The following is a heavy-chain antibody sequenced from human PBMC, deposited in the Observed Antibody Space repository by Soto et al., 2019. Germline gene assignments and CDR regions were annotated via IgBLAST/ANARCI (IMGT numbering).Heavy chain of an antibody. D-gene: IGHD2-21*02. Sequence: PGESLKISCKGSGYSFTSYWIGWVRQMPGKGLEWMGIIYPGDSDTRYSPSFQGQATISADKSISTAYLQWSSLKASDTAMYYCARTVVTPIDYYHYGMDVWGQGTTVTVSS. CDR3: ARTVVTPIDYYHYGMDV. V-gene: IGHV5-51*01. CDR1: GYSFTSYW. CDR2: IYPGDSDT. J-gene: IGHJ6*02.